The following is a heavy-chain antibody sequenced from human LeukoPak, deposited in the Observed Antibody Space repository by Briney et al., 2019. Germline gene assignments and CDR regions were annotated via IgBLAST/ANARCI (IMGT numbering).Heavy chain of an antibody. Sequence: GGSLRLSCAASGFTFSSYWMHWVRQAPGKGLVWVSRLNSDASTTTYADSVKGRFTISRDNAKNTLYLQMNSLRAEDTAVYYCVRSLLGSEDYWGQGTLVTVSS. V-gene: IGHV3-74*01. CDR3: VRSLLGSEDY. J-gene: IGHJ4*02. CDR1: GFTFSSYW. CDR2: LNSDASTT.